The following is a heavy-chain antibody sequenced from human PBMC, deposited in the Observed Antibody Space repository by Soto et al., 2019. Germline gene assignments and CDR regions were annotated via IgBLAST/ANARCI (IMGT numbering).Heavy chain of an antibody. Sequence: SETLSLTCTVSGGSITTGGYYWSWIRQLPGKGLEWIGHRYYSESTYYNPSLKSRVSISLDTSKNQFSLKLSFVTAADAAMYYCARTKCSGGSCYSWSLDYWGQGTPVTVSS. CDR2: RYYSEST. D-gene: IGHD2-15*01. J-gene: IGHJ4*02. CDR3: ARTKCSGGSCYSWSLDY. V-gene: IGHV4-31*03. CDR1: GGSITTGGYY.